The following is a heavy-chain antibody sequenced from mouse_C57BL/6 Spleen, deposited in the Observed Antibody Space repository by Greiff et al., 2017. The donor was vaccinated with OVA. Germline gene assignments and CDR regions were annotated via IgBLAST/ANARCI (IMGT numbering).Heavy chain of an antibody. Sequence: EVKLVESGGGLVKPGGSLKLSCAASGFTFSSYAMSWVRQTPEKRLEWVATISDGGSYTYYPDNVKGRFTISRDNAKNNLYLQMSHLKSEDTAMYYCAKLAWFAYWGQGTLGTVSA. CDR2: ISDGGSYT. CDR3: AKLAWFAY. CDR1: GFTFSSYA. V-gene: IGHV5-4*03. J-gene: IGHJ3*01.